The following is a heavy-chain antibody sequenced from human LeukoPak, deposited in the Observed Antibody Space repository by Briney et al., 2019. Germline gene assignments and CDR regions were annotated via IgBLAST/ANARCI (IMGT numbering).Heavy chain of an antibody. D-gene: IGHD6-19*01. CDR1: GFTFSSYS. Sequence: GGSLRLSCAASGFTFSSYSMNWVRQAPGKGLEWVSSISSSSSYIYYADSVKGRFTISRDNAKNSLYLQMNSLRAEDTAVYYCARAGIQIAVAGPDDYWGQGTLVTVSS. CDR2: ISSSSSYI. CDR3: ARAGIQIAVAGPDDY. J-gene: IGHJ4*02. V-gene: IGHV3-21*01.